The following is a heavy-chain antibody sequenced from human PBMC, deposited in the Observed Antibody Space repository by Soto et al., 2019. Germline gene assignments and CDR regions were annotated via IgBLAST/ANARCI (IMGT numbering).Heavy chain of an antibody. Sequence: GASVKVSCKASGYTFTSYGISWVRQAPGQGLEWMGWISAYNGNTNYAQKLQGRVTMTTDTSTSTAYMELRSLRSDDTAVYYCARVPYYDFWSGYYMYYYYYGMDVWGQGTTVPVSS. CDR3: ARVPYYDFWSGYYMYYYYYGMDV. CDR1: GYTFTSYG. D-gene: IGHD3-3*01. V-gene: IGHV1-18*01. J-gene: IGHJ6*02. CDR2: ISAYNGNT.